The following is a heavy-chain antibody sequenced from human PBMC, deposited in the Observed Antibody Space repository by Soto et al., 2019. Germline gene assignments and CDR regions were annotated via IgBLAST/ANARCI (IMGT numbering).Heavy chain of an antibody. CDR1: GGSISSYY. Sequence: PSETLSLTCTVSGGSISSYYWSWIRQPPGKGLEWIGYIYYSGSTNYNPSLKSRVTISVDTSKNQFSLKLSSVTAADTAVYYCGRLAWYRTNGVCYPNWFDPWGQGTLVTVSS. CDR2: IYYSGST. CDR3: GRLAWYRTNGVCYPNWFDP. D-gene: IGHD2-8*01. V-gene: IGHV4-59*01. J-gene: IGHJ5*02.